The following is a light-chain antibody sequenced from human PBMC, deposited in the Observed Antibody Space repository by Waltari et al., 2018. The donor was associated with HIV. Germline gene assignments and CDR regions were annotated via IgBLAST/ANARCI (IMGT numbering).Light chain of an antibody. Sequence: QSVLTQPPSASATPGQRVTISCSVSQSSSACKAVAWYQQLPGTAPKLLIYNRNQRPSGVTDRFSGSKSGTSASLAISGLQSEDEGAYYCAAWDDGLNALFGGGTKLTV. CDR3: AAWDDGLNAL. CDR1: QSSSACKA. CDR2: NRN. J-gene: IGLJ2*01. V-gene: IGLV1-44*01.